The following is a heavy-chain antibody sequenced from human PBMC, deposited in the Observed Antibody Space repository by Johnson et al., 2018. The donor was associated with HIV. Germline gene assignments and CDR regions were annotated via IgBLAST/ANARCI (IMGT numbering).Heavy chain of an antibody. D-gene: IGHD4-17*01. Sequence: VQLVESGGGLVQPGGSLRLSCAASGFTFSSYAMSWVRQAPGKGLEWVSAISWNSGSIGYVASVKGRFTISRDNAKNSLYLQLNSLRADDTAVYFCARDRFGDSDAFDIWGQGTMVTVSS. V-gene: IGHV3-23*04. CDR2: ISWNSGSI. CDR3: ARDRFGDSDAFDI. CDR1: GFTFSSYA. J-gene: IGHJ3*02.